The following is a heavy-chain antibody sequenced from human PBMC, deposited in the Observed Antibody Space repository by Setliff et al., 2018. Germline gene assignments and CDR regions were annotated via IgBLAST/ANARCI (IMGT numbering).Heavy chain of an antibody. V-gene: IGHV1-46*01. CDR3: ARAGLAAAGRKGVFDH. CDR1: GHTLIGYY. D-gene: IGHD6-25*01. Sequence: ASVKVSCKTSGHTLIGYYFHWVRQAPGQGLEWMGTINTGGGSSSSTQKFEGRVTMTRDTSTSTVYMELNSLTSDDTAVYYCARAGLAAAGRKGVFDHWGQGALVTVSS. CDR2: INTGGGSS. J-gene: IGHJ4*02.